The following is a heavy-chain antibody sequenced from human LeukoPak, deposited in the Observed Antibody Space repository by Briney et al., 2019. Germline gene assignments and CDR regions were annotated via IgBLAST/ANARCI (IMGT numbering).Heavy chain of an antibody. CDR1: EYTFTGYY. J-gene: IGHJ3*02. Sequence: ASMKVSCKASEYTFTGYYLHWMRQAPGQGLEWMGWIDPRSGGTQYAKEFQGRVPMSRDTSINTAYMELSSLTSDDAAVYYCARLMTAGDAFDIWGQGTMVTVSS. CDR3: ARLMTAGDAFDI. CDR2: IDPRSGGT. V-gene: IGHV1-2*02. D-gene: IGHD3-16*01.